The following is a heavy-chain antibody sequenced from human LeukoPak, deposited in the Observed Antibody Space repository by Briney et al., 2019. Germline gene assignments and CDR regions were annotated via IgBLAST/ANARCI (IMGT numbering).Heavy chain of an antibody. Sequence: GGSLRLSCAASGFTFSSYAMSWVRQAPGKGLAWVSAISGSGGSTYYADSLKGRFTISRDSSKNTLYLQMNSLRAEDTAVYYCAKRAVGPFDYWGQGTLVTVSS. CDR3: AKRAVGPFDY. CDR1: GFTFSSYA. CDR2: ISGSGGST. D-gene: IGHD4-23*01. V-gene: IGHV3-23*01. J-gene: IGHJ4*02.